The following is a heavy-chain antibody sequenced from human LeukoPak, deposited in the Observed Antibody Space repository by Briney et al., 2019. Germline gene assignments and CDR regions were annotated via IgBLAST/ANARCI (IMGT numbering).Heavy chain of an antibody. V-gene: IGHV4-39*01. D-gene: IGHD5-24*01. CDR1: GXSISSTSYY. Sequence: PSETLSLTCTVSGXSISSTSYYWGWIRQPPGKGLEWIGSMYYRGSTYYNPSLKSRVTISIDTSKNQFSLKLSSVTAADTSVYYCARMTTIGSYYIDNWGQGTLVTVSS. CDR3: ARMTTIGSYYIDN. CDR2: MYYRGST. J-gene: IGHJ4*02.